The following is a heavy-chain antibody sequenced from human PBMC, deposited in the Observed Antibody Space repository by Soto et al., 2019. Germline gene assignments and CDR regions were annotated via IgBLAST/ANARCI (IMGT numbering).Heavy chain of an antibody. CDR1: GYSISSSNW. V-gene: IGHV4-28*01. CDR2: IYYRGST. Sequence: QVQLQESGPGLVKPSDTLSLTCAVSGYSISSSNWWGWIRQPPGKGLEWIGYIYYRGSTYYNPSLKGRVTMSVDTSKNQFSLTLSSVTAVDTAVYYCARNDPVSGYAVAYWGQGTLVTVSS. J-gene: IGHJ4*02. D-gene: IGHD3-3*01. CDR3: ARNDPVSGYAVAY.